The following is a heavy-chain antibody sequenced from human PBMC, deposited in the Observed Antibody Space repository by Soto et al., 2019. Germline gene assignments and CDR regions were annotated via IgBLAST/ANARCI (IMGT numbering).Heavy chain of an antibody. V-gene: IGHV1-69*02. CDR2: IIPILGIA. Sequence: QVQLVQSGAEVKKPGSSVKVSCKASGGTFSSYTISWVRQAPGQGLEWMGRIIPILGIANYAQKFQGRVTITADKSTSTAYMELRSLRSEDTAVYYCASHKMVSGWFDPWGQGTLVTVSS. J-gene: IGHJ5*02. D-gene: IGHD5-18*01. CDR1: GGTFSSYT. CDR3: ASHKMVSGWFDP.